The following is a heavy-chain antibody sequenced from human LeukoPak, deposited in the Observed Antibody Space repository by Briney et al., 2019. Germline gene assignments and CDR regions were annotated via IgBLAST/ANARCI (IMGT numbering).Heavy chain of an antibody. Sequence: ASVKVSCKASGYTFTSYDINWVRQATGQGLEWMGWMNPNSGNTGYAQKFQGRVTMTRNTSISTAYMELSSLRSEDTAVYYCARALQYYYDSSGYLWDFDYWGQGTLVTVSS. V-gene: IGHV1-8*01. D-gene: IGHD3-22*01. CDR3: ARALQYYYDSSGYLWDFDY. J-gene: IGHJ4*02. CDR2: MNPNSGNT. CDR1: GYTFTSYD.